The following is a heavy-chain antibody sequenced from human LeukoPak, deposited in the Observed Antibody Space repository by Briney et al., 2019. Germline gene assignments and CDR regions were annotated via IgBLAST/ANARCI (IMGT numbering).Heavy chain of an antibody. CDR1: GFTFSTYT. CDR2: ISGNGGRT. V-gene: IGHV3-23*01. J-gene: IGHJ4*02. CDR3: AKDFGRNLGGPGY. D-gene: IGHD3-10*01. Sequence: GGSLRLSCAASGFTFSTYTMAWVRQAPGGGLEWVSGISGNGGRTYYADSVKGRFAISRDDSRSTLYLQMNSLRGEDTAVYYCAKDFGRNLGGPGYWGRGTLVIVSS.